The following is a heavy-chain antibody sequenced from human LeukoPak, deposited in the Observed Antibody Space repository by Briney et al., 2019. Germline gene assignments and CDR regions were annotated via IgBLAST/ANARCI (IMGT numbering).Heavy chain of an antibody. CDR3: ARDAGGAWPFDY. D-gene: IGHD4-17*01. V-gene: IGHV3-23*01. J-gene: IGHJ4*02. CDR2: ISPTGEGT. CDR1: GFAFSNTG. Sequence: GGSLRLYCAASGFAFSNTGMTWVRQAPGRGLEWDSTISPTGEGTHYADSVKGRFTISRDNSKNTLSLEMNSLRADDTATYYCARDAGGAWPFDYWGQGTRVIVSS.